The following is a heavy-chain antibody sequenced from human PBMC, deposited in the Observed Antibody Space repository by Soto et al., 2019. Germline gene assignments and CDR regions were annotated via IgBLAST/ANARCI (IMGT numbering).Heavy chain of an antibody. CDR1: GGSISSYY. CDR3: ARLVWSYGTWFDP. D-gene: IGHD5-18*01. J-gene: IGHJ5*02. V-gene: IGHV4-59*08. Sequence: PSETLSLTCTVSGGSISSYYWGWIRQPPGKGLEWIGYIYYSGSTNYNPSLKSRVTISVDTSKNQFSLKLSSVTAADTAVYYCARLVWSYGTWFDPWGQGTLVTSPQ. CDR2: IYYSGST.